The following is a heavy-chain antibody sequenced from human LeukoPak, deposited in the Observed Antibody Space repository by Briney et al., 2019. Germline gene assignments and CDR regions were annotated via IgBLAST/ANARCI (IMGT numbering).Heavy chain of an antibody. J-gene: IGHJ3*02. V-gene: IGHV1-2*02. CDR2: INPNSGGT. CDR3: ARRSPCLVAATRGAFDI. CDR1: GYTFTGYY. Sequence: GASVKVSCKASGYTFTGYYMHWVRQAPGQGLEWMGWINPNSGGTNYAQKFQGRVTMTRDTSISTAYMELSRLRSDDTAVYYCARRSPCLVAATRGAFDIWGQATMVTVSS. D-gene: IGHD2-15*01.